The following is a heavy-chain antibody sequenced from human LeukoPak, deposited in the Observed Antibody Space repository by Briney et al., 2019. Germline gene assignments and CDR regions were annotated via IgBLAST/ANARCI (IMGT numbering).Heavy chain of an antibody. V-gene: IGHV1-69*13. CDR1: GGTFSSYA. Sequence: SVKVSCKASGGTFSSYAISWVRQAPGQRLEWMGGIIPIFGTANYAQKFQGRVTITADESTSTAYMELSSLRSEDTAVYYCARGDYGDYRLDYWGQGTLVTVSS. CDR2: IIPIFGTA. D-gene: IGHD4-17*01. J-gene: IGHJ4*02. CDR3: ARGDYGDYRLDY.